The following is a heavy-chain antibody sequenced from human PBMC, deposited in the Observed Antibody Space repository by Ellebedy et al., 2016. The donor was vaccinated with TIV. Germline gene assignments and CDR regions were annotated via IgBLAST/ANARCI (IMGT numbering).Heavy chain of an antibody. V-gene: IGHV4-39*07. CDR2: IYHSGST. D-gene: IGHD4-17*01. J-gene: IGHJ5*02. Sequence: SETLSLXXTVSGGSISSGDYYWGWIRQPPGKGLEWIGSIYHSGSTYYNPSLKSRVTISVDTSKNQFSLKLSSVTAADTAVYYCARDNGDYGDYGNWFDPWGQGTLVTVSS. CDR3: ARDNGDYGDYGNWFDP. CDR1: GGSISSGDYY.